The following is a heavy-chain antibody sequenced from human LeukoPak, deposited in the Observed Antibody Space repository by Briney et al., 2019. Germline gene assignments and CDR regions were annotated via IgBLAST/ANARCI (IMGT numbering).Heavy chain of an antibody. CDR1: GFTLSSYA. CDR2: ISYDGGIK. D-gene: IGHD2-15*01. Sequence: GGSLRLSCAASGFTLSSYAIHWVRQAPGKGLEWVAVISYDGGIKYYADSVKGRFTISRDNSKNTLYLHVNSLRPEDTAVYYCAKDLLHCSGGRCYSGGSFDYWGQGTLVTVSS. CDR3: AKDLLHCSGGRCYSGGSFDY. V-gene: IGHV3-30*04. J-gene: IGHJ4*02.